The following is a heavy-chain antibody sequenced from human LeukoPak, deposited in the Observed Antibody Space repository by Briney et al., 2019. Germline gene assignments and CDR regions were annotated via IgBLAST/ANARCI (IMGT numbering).Heavy chain of an antibody. J-gene: IGHJ4*02. CDR2: ISGTGGTT. V-gene: IGHV3-23*01. Sequence: GGSLRLSCAASGFTFRNHLMSWVRQAPGKGLEWVSAISGTGGTTYFTDSVKGRFTISRDNSENTLYLQMNSLRVEDTAFYYCAKDNRRHYTSGPNPDSLHWGQGALVTVSS. CDR3: AKDNRRHYTSGPNPDSLH. D-gene: IGHD6-19*01. CDR1: GFTFRNHL.